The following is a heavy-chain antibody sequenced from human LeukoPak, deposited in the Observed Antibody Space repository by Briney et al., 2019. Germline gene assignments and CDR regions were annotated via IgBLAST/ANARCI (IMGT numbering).Heavy chain of an antibody. CDR2: IIPIFGTA. D-gene: IGHD3-9*01. CDR1: GRTFSSYA. CDR3: ARVRSLRYFDWPYDY. Sequence: SVKVSRKASGRTFSSYAISWVRQAPGQGLEWMGGIIPIFGTANYAQKFQGRVTITADKSTSTAYMELSSLRSEDTAVYYCARVRSLRYFDWPYDYWGQGTLVTVSS. J-gene: IGHJ4*02. V-gene: IGHV1-69*06.